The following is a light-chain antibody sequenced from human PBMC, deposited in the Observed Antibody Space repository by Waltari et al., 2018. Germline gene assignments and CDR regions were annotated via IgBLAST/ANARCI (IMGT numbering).Light chain of an antibody. V-gene: IGKV1-5*03. CDR2: EAS. Sequence: DIQMTQSPSILPASVGDRVTITCRASQSISKSLAWYQQNPGKGPKLLIFEASSLDRGVPSRFSGSGSGTEFTLTISSLQPDDFATYFCQQFKSYSYTFGQGTKLEIK. CDR3: QQFKSYSYT. J-gene: IGKJ2*01. CDR1: QSISKS.